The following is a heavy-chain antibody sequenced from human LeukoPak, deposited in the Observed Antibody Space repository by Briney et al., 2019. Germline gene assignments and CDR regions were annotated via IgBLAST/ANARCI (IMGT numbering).Heavy chain of an antibody. Sequence: GRSLRLSCAASGISFSSYSMNWVRQAPGKGLKWVSYISSSSSTIYYADSVKGRFTISRDNAKNSLYLQVNSLRDEDTAVYYCASDYYGSGSYLFYWGQGTLVTVSS. D-gene: IGHD3-10*01. CDR2: ISSSSSTI. V-gene: IGHV3-48*02. J-gene: IGHJ4*02. CDR1: GISFSSYS. CDR3: ASDYYGSGSYLFY.